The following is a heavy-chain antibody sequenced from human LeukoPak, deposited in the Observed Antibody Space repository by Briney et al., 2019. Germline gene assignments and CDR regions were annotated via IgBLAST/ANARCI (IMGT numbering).Heavy chain of an antibody. Sequence: PGGSLRLSCAASGFTFSSYWMHWVRQAPGKGLVWVSRINSDGSSTGYAASVKGRCTISRDNAKNTLHLQMNSLRAEDTAVYYCAGEVGWEGMDVWGQGTTVTVSS. CDR1: GFTFSSYW. CDR2: INSDGSST. CDR3: AGEVGWEGMDV. D-gene: IGHD1-26*01. J-gene: IGHJ6*02. V-gene: IGHV3-74*01.